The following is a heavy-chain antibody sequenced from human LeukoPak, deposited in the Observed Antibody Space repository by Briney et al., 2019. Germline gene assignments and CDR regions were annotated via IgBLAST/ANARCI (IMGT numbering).Heavy chain of an antibody. CDR2: INPGNGNT. CDR3: TRTRGIGYGYDAFDI. Sequence: ASVKVSCRASGYNFTSYVMYWVRQAPGQRLEWIGWINPGNGNTKYSQKFPGRVTITRDTSASTAYMELSSLRSEDTAMYYCTRTRGIGYGYDAFDIWGQGTMVTVSS. V-gene: IGHV1-3*01. D-gene: IGHD2-2*03. CDR1: GYNFTSYV. J-gene: IGHJ3*02.